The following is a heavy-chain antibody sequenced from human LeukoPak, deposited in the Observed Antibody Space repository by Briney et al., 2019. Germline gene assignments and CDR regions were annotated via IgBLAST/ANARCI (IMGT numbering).Heavy chain of an antibody. CDR3: AKEELRYFDWLVGY. V-gene: IGHV3-23*01. CDR1: GFTFSSYA. CDR2: ISGSGGST. D-gene: IGHD3-9*01. Sequence: SGGSLRLSCAASGFTFSSYAMSWVRQAPGKGLEWVSAISGSGGSTYYADSVKGRFTISRDNSKNTLYLQMNSLRAEDTAVYYCAKEELRYFDWLVGYWGQGTLVTVSS. J-gene: IGHJ4*02.